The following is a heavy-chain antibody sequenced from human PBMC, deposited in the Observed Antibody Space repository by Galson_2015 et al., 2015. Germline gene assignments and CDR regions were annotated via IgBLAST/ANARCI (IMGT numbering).Heavy chain of an antibody. D-gene: IGHD2-2*01. CDR3: ARDRRNRGGISSTSLGFDY. CDR1: GGSISSSNW. J-gene: IGHJ4*02. V-gene: IGHV4-4*02. CDR2: IYHSGST. Sequence: SETLSLTCAVSGGSISSSNWWSWVRQPPGKGLEWIGEIYHSGSTNYNPSLKSRVTISVDKSKNQFSLKLSSVTAADTAVYYCARDRRNRGGISSTSLGFDYWGQGTLVTVSS.